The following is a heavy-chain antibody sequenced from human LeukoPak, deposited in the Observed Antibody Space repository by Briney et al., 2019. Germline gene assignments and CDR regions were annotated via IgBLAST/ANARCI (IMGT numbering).Heavy chain of an antibody. CDR1: GFTFSSYA. CDR3: AKDRDNWNYYFDY. D-gene: IGHD1-7*01. Sequence: GGSLRLSCAASGFTFSSYAMSWVRQAPGKGLEWVSAISGSGGSTYYADSVKGRFTISRDNSKNTLYLQVNSLRAEDTAVYYCAKDRDNWNYYFDYWGQGTLVTVSS. CDR2: ISGSGGST. V-gene: IGHV3-23*01. J-gene: IGHJ4*02.